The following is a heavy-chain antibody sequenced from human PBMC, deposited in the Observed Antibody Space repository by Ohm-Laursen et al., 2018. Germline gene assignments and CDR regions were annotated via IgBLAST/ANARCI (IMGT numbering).Heavy chain of an antibody. CDR2: ISNNGGST. CDR3: ARKGGNRGRVYFDS. D-gene: IGHD3/OR15-3a*01. Sequence: SLRLSCAASGSTFSSYSMQWVRQAPGKRLEYISSISNNGGSTYYANSVKGRFTISRDNSKNTLYLQMGSVRAEDTAVYYCARKGGNRGRVYFDSWGQGTLVTVSS. V-gene: IGHV3-64*01. CDR1: GSTFSSYS. J-gene: IGHJ4*02.